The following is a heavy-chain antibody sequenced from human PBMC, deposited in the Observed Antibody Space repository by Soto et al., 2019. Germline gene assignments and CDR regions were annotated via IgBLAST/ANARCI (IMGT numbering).Heavy chain of an antibody. CDR2: IIPIFGTA. J-gene: IGHJ4*02. D-gene: IGHD3-22*01. V-gene: IGHV1-69*01. Sequence: QVQLVQSGAEVKKPGSSVKVSCKASGGTFSSYAISWVRQAPGQGLEWMGGIIPIFGTANYAQKFQGRVTITADESTRTAYMELSSLRSEDTAVYYCARREWGDYYDSSGYAVRGDYFDYWGQGTLVTVSS. CDR3: ARREWGDYYDSSGYAVRGDYFDY. CDR1: GGTFSSYA.